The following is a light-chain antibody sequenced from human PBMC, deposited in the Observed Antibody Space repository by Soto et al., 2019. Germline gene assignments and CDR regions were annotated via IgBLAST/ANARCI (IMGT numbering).Light chain of an antibody. Sequence: QSVLTQPPSVSGAPGQRVTISCTGSSSNIGAGFDVHWYQQLPGTAPKLLIYRNDNRPSGIPDRFSGSKSGTSASLAITGLQAEDEADYYCQSFDSSVRDYVFGNGTKLTVL. CDR3: QSFDSSVRDYV. J-gene: IGLJ1*01. CDR1: SSNIGAGFD. CDR2: RND. V-gene: IGLV1-40*01.